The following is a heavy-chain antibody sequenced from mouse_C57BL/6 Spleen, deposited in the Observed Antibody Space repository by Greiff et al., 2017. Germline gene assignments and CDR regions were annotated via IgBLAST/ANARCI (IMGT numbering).Heavy chain of an antibody. CDR2: IDPNSGGT. V-gene: IGHV1-72*01. CDR3: ARWGTTVPDLYYFDY. Sequence: VQLQESGAELVKPGASVKLSCKASGYTFTSYWMHWVKQRPGRGLEWIGRIDPNSGGTKYNEKFKSKATLTVDKPSSTAYMQLSSLTSEDSAVYYCARWGTTVPDLYYFDYWGQGTTLTVSS. J-gene: IGHJ2*01. D-gene: IGHD1-1*01. CDR1: GYTFTSYW.